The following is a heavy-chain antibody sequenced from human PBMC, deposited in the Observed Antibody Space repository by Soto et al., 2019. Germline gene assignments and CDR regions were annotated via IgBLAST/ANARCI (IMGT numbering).Heavy chain of an antibody. Sequence: QVQLVPSGAEVKKPGASVKVSCKSSGYTFTSYGISWVRQAPGQGLEWMGWINPYNGNTNYAQKLQGRVTMTTDTSTSTAYIELRSLRSDDPAVYYCARDPVGVNWCDTWVQGTLVTISS. D-gene: IGHD1-26*01. CDR2: INPYNGNT. CDR3: ARDPVGVNWCDT. CDR1: GYTFTSYG. V-gene: IGHV1-18*01. J-gene: IGHJ5*02.